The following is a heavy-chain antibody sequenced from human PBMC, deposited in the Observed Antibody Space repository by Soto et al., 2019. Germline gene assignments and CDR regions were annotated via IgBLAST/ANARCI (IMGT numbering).Heavy chain of an antibody. CDR1: GDSIRSGGNY. J-gene: IGHJ5*02. CDR2: IYYRGST. D-gene: IGHD5-18*01. CDR3: ARALDTAIRFAP. Sequence: PSETLSLSCTVSGDSIRSGGNYWVLVRQHPGKGLEWIGYIYYRGSTNYNPSLKRRVTISVDTSKNQFSLKLSSVTAADTAVYYCARALDTAIRFAPWGQGTLVTVSS. V-gene: IGHV4-61*08.